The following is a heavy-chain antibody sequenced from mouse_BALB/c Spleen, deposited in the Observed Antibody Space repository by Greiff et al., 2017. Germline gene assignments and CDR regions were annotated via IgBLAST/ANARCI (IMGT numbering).Heavy chain of an antibody. CDR3: ARDKYGNYGWFAY. Sequence: EVMLVESGGGLVKPGGSLKLSCAASGFTFSDYYMYWVRQTPEKRLEWVATISDGGSYTYYPDSVKGRFTISRDNAKNNLYLQMSSLKSEDTAMYYCARDKYGNYGWFAYWGQGTLVTVSA. D-gene: IGHD2-10*02. J-gene: IGHJ3*01. V-gene: IGHV5-4*02. CDR2: ISDGGSYT. CDR1: GFTFSDYY.